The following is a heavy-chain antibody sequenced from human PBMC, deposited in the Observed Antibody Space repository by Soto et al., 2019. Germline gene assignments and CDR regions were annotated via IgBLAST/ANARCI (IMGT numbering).Heavy chain of an antibody. CDR2: MNSDGRTT. J-gene: IGHJ4*02. CDR3: ATAEVDY. CDR1: AFNFGNNW. Sequence: EVQLVESGGGLVQPGGSLRLSCAASAFNFGNNWMHWVRQAPGKGLEWVSRMNSDGRTTNYADSVKGRFTVSRDNAKNTLYLQMNSLRAEDTAVYYCATAEVDYWGPGTLVTVSS. V-gene: IGHV3-74*01.